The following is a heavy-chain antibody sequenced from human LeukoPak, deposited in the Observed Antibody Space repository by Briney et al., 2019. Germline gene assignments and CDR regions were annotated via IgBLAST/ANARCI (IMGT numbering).Heavy chain of an antibody. J-gene: IGHJ3*02. CDR2: IYYSGSS. V-gene: IGHV4-39*07. D-gene: IGHD2-8*01. CDR3: SRAQFLGYCTNGVCPDAFDI. Sequence: SETLSLTCTVSGGSISSSSYYWGWIRQPPGKGLEWIGSIYYSGSSYYNPSLKSRVTISVDTSKNQFSLKLSSVTAADTAVYYCSRAQFLGYCTNGVCPDAFDIWGQGTMVTVSS. CDR1: GGSISSSSYY.